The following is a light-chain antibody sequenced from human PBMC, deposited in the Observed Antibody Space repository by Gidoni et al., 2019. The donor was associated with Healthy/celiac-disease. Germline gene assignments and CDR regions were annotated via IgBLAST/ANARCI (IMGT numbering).Light chain of an antibody. CDR2: DAS. CDR1: QSISSW. Sequence: DIQMTQSPSTLSASIGDRVAITCRASQSISSWLAWYQQKPGKAPKLLIYDASSLESGVPSRFSGSGSGTEFTLNISSLQPDDFAAYYCQQYNPFMYTFGQGTKSGDQT. V-gene: IGKV1-5*01. J-gene: IGKJ2*01. CDR3: QQYNPFMYT.